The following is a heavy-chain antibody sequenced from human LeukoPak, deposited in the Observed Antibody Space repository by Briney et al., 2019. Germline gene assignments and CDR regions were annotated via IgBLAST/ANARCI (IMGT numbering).Heavy chain of an antibody. D-gene: IGHD6-19*01. Sequence: ASVKVSCKASGYTFTSYAMHWVRQAPGQRLEWMGWINAGNGNTKYSQKLQGRVTMTTDTSTSTAYTELRSLRSDDTAVYYCARDVSGPKSTDYWGQGTLVTVSS. V-gene: IGHV1-3*01. CDR1: GYTFTSYA. CDR3: ARDVSGPKSTDY. J-gene: IGHJ4*02. CDR2: INAGNGNT.